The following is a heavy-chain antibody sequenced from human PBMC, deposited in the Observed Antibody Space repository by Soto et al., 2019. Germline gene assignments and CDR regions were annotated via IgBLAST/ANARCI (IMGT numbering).Heavy chain of an antibody. CDR1: GGTFSSYG. CDR2: IIPIFGTA. Sequence: QVQLVQSGAEVKKPGSSVKVSCKASGGTFSSYGISWVRQAPGQGLEWMGGIIPIFGTANYAQKFQGRVTITADESTSTASMELSSLRSEDTAVYYCARAAQPRDYYYGMDVWGQGTTVTVSS. CDR3: ARAAQPRDYYYGMDV. J-gene: IGHJ6*02. V-gene: IGHV1-69*12.